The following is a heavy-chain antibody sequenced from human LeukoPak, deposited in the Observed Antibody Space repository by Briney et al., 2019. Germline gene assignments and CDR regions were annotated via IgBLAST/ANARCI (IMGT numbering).Heavy chain of an antibody. V-gene: IGHV3-74*01. Sequence: PGGSLRLSCTASGFTFSSYWMHWVRQAPGKGLVWVSRINSDGRTTIYADSVKGRITISRDNAKDTVYLQMNSLTADDTAVYYCARLGRFLRVDYFDYWGQGSLVTVSS. CDR2: INSDGRTT. CDR3: ARLGRFLRVDYFDY. CDR1: GFTFSSYW. D-gene: IGHD3-10*01. J-gene: IGHJ4*02.